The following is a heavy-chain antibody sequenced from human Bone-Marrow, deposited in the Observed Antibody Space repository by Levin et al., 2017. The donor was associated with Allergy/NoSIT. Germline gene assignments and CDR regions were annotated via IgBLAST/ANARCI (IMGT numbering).Heavy chain of an antibody. CDR3: ARDLPYDILTGYYNDNYYYMDV. Sequence: SETLSLTCSVSGDSISSGSDYWSWIRQPAGKGLEWIGRISARGSTNYNPSLKSRVTISVDRSKNQFSLKLSSVTAADTAVYYCARDLPYDILTGYYNDNYYYMDVWGKGTTVTVSS. D-gene: IGHD3-9*01. V-gene: IGHV4-61*02. CDR1: GDSISSGSDY. CDR2: ISARGST. J-gene: IGHJ6*03.